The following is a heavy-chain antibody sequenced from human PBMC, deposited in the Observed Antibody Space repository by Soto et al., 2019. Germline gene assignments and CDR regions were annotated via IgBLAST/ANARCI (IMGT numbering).Heavy chain of an antibody. CDR3: ARGEIRDDSSGYYYAFDY. V-gene: IGHV1-46*01. CDR2: INPSGGST. Sequence: QVQLVQSGAEVKKPGASVKVSCKASGYTFTSYYMHWVRQAPGQGLEWMGIINPSGGSTSYAQKFQGRVTMTWDTSTSTVYMELSSLRSEDTAVYYCARGEIRDDSSGYYYAFDYWGQGTLVTVSS. D-gene: IGHD3-22*01. CDR1: GYTFTSYY. J-gene: IGHJ4*02.